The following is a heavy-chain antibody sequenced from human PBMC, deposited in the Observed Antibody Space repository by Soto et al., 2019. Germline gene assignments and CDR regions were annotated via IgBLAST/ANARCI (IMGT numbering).Heavy chain of an antibody. CDR3: ARDPSDY. CDR2: IYHSGST. Sequence: PSETLSLTCAVSGYSISSGYYWGWIRQPPGKGLEWIGSIYHSGSTYYNPSLKSRVTISVDTSKNQFSLKLSSVTAADTAVYYCARDPSDYWGQGTLVTVSS. CDR1: GYSISSGYY. J-gene: IGHJ4*02. V-gene: IGHV4-38-2*02.